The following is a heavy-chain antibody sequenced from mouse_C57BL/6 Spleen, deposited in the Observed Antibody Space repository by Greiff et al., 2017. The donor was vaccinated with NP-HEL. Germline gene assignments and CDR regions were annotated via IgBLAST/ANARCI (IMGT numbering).Heavy chain of an antibody. D-gene: IGHD3-3*01. Sequence: EVQLQQSGGGLVKPGGSLKLSCAASGFTFSDYGMHWVRQAPEKGLEWVAYISSGSSTIYYADTVKGRFTISRDNAKNTLFLQMTSLRSEDTAMYYCARPRDEDYFDYWGQGTTLTVSS. CDR3: ARPRDEDYFDY. CDR1: GFTFSDYG. CDR2: ISSGSSTI. V-gene: IGHV5-17*01. J-gene: IGHJ2*01.